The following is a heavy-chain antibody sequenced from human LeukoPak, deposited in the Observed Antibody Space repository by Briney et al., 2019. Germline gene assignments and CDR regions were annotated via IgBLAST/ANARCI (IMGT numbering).Heavy chain of an antibody. J-gene: IGHJ3*02. Sequence: GGSLRLSCAASGLTFSSYAMHWVRQAPGKGLEWVAVISYDGGNKYYADSVKGRFTISRDNSKDTLYLQMNSLRAEDTAVYYCARDRSDAFDIWGQGTMVTVSS. V-gene: IGHV3-30-3*01. CDR1: GLTFSSYA. CDR2: ISYDGGNK. CDR3: ARDRSDAFDI. D-gene: IGHD3-16*02.